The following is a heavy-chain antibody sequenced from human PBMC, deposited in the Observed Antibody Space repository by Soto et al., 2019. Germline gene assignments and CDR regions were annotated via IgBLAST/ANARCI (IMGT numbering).Heavy chain of an antibody. V-gene: IGHV2-70*12. D-gene: IGHD6-6*01. J-gene: IGHJ4*02. CDR1: GFSLSTSGMC. Sequence: SGPTLVNPTQTLTLTCTFSGFSLSTSGMCVSWIRQPPGKALEWLARIDWDDDKYYSTSLKTRLTISKDTSKNQVVLTMTNMDPVDTATYYCAHNKVSTSSYDYWGQGTLVTVSS. CDR3: AHNKVSTSSYDY. CDR2: IDWDDDK.